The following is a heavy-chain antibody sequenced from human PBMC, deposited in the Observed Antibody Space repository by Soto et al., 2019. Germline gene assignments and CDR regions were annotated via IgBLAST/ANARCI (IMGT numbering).Heavy chain of an antibody. Sequence: QVQLVQSGAEVKQPGASVKVSCKASGYTLSSYGISWVRQAPGQGREWMGWISAYKGNTNYAQNLQGRATMTTDTSTSTAYMELRPRRSVEPVVYYCARAQGGGWVDPWGRGPLVNVSS. CDR1: GYTLSSYG. D-gene: IGHD1-26*01. V-gene: IGHV1-18*01. J-gene: IGHJ5*02. CDR3: ARAQGGGWVDP. CDR2: ISAYKGNT.